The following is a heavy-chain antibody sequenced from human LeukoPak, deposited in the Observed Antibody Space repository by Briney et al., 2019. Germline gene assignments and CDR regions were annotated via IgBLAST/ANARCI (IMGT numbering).Heavy chain of an antibody. CDR2: TVSRGTT. CDR3: AKCSTSAYTTGWCNWIDP. V-gene: IGHV3-23*01. CDR1: GFTFTSDA. J-gene: IGHJ5*02. D-gene: IGHD6-19*01. Sequence: GGSLRLSCVASGFTFTSDAMNWVRQAPGKGLEWVSSTVSRGTTQYADSVKGRFTVSRDTSKNTLYLQMNSLIADDTAVYYCAKCSTSAYTTGWCNWIDPWGQGTLVTVSS.